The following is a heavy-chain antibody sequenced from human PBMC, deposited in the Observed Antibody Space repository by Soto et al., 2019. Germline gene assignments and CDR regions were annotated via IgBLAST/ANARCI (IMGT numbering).Heavy chain of an antibody. V-gene: IGHV3-33*01. J-gene: IGHJ5*02. Sequence: QVQLVESGGGVVQPGRSLRLCCAASGFTFSSYGMHWVRQAPGEGLEWVAVIWYDGSNKYYADSVKGRFTISRDNSKNTLCLEMNSLRAEDTAVYYCVRDGGYYGAGSYFDPWGKGSLVTVSS. CDR1: GFTFSSYG. D-gene: IGHD3-10*01. CDR3: VRDGGYYGAGSYFDP. CDR2: IWYDGSNK.